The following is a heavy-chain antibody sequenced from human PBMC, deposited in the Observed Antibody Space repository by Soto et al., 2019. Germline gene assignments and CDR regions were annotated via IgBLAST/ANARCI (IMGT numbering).Heavy chain of an antibody. J-gene: IGHJ4*02. CDR3: ARDNHYDSSAHGPFDY. CDR1: GGTFSSYA. V-gene: IGHV1-69*06. D-gene: IGHD3-22*01. Sequence: QVQLVQSGAEVKKPGSSVKVSCKASGGTFSSYAISWVRQAPGQGLEWMGGIIPIFGTANYAQKFQGRVTITADKSTSTAYMELSSLRAEDTAVYYCARDNHYDSSAHGPFDYWGQGTLVTVSS. CDR2: IIPIFGTA.